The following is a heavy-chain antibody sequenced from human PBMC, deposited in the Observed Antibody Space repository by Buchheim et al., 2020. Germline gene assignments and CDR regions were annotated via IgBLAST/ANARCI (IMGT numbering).Heavy chain of an antibody. D-gene: IGHD3-22*01. J-gene: IGHJ5*02. V-gene: IGHV3-23*01. CDR3: AKLYYYDSSGSPAYNWFDP. Sequence: EVQLLESEGGLVQPGGSLRLSCAASGFTFSSYAMSWVRQAPGKGLEWVSAISGSGGSTYYADSVKGRFTISRDNSKNTLYLQMNSLRAEDTAVYYCAKLYYYDSSGSPAYNWFDPWGQGTL. CDR1: GFTFSSYA. CDR2: ISGSGGST.